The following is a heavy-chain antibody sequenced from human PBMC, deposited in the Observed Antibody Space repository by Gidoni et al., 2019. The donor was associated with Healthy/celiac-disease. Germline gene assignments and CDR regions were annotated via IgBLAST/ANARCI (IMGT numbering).Heavy chain of an antibody. D-gene: IGHD6-6*01. V-gene: IGHV3-23*01. CDR3: ARGSVASRKYDF. CDR2: ISSGGGSI. CDR1: GFTLSSYA. J-gene: IGHJ4*02. Sequence: EVQLLESGGGLVQPGGSLRISCAGSGFTLSSYAINWVRQAPGKGPEWVSSISSGGGSIYYADSVKGRFTISRDNSKSTLYLQMNSLRAEDTAVYYCARGSVASRKYDFWGQGALVTVSS.